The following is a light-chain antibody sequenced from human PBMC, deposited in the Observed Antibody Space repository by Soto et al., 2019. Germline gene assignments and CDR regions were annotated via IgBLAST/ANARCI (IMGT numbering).Light chain of an antibody. V-gene: IGLV2-14*01. CDR3: SSYTSSTDV. CDR2: DVS. Sequence: LTQPASVSGSPGQSITISCTGTSSDVGGYNYVSWYQQHPGKAPKLMIYDVSNRPSGVSNRFSGSKSGNTASLTISGLQAEDEADYYCSSYTSSTDVFGTGTKVTVL. CDR1: SSDVGGYNY. J-gene: IGLJ1*01.